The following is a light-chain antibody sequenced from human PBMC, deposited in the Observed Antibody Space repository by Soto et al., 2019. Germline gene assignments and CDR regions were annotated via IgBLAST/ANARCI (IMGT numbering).Light chain of an antibody. J-gene: IGLJ2*01. V-gene: IGLV2-8*01. Sequence: QSALTQPPSASGSPGQSVTISCTGTSSDVGGYNYVSWYQQHPGKVPKLVIYEVTKRPSGVPDRFSGSKSGNTASLTVSGLQTEDEADYYCSSYVDAGTDVVFGGGTQLTVL. CDR3: SSYVDAGTDVV. CDR2: EVT. CDR1: SSDVGGYNY.